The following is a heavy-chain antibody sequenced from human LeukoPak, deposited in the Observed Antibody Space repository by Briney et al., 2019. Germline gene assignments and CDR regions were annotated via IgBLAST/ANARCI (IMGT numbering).Heavy chain of an antibody. D-gene: IGHD6-19*01. CDR1: GYSFTSYW. Sequence: GESLQISCKGSGYSFTSYWISWVRQMPGKGLEWMGRIDPSDSYTNYSPSFQGHVTISADKSISTAYLQWSSLKASDTVMYYCARLPGIAVAGHYYYYGMDVWAQGTTVTVSS. CDR3: ARLPGIAVAGHYYYYGMDV. CDR2: IDPSDSYT. J-gene: IGHJ6*01. V-gene: IGHV5-10-1*01.